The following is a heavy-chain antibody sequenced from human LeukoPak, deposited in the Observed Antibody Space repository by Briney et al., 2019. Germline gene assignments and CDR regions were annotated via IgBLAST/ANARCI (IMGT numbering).Heavy chain of an antibody. CDR1: GGSISSSSYY. V-gene: IGHV4-39*01. CDR3: ARGSQPAD. J-gene: IGHJ4*02. Sequence: SETLSLTCTVSGGSISSSSYYWGWIRQPPGKGLEWIGSIYYSGSTYYNPSLKSRVTISVDTSKNQFSLKLSSVTAADTAVYYCARGSQPADWGQGILVTVSS. CDR2: IYYSGST. D-gene: IGHD1-26*01.